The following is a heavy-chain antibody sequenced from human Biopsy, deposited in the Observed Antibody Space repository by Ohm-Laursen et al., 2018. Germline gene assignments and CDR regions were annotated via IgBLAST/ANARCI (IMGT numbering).Heavy chain of an antibody. V-gene: IGHV1-69*04. CDR1: GGPFNNHA. D-gene: IGHD5-24*01. Sequence: SSVKVSCKASGGPFNNHAFSWVRQAPGQGLEWLGRIVPILGTVNYAQRFQGRVALTADKSTGTAYMELNRLISDDTAVYYCATDADGYYTEFDFWGQGILVTVSS. CDR3: ATDADGYYTEFDF. J-gene: IGHJ4*02. CDR2: IVPILGTV.